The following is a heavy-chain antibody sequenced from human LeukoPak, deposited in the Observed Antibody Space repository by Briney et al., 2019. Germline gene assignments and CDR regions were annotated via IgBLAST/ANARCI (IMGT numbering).Heavy chain of an antibody. J-gene: IGHJ3*02. CDR3: ARHCSGDYDPREDAFDI. CDR1: GGSISSYY. V-gene: IGHV4-59*08. CDR2: IYYSGST. D-gene: IGHD4-17*01. Sequence: PSQTLSLTCTVSGGSISSYYWSWIRLPPGKGLEWIGYIYYSGSTNYNPSLKSRVTISVDTSKNQFSLKLSSVTAADTAVYYCARHCSGDYDPREDAFDIWGQGTMVTVSS.